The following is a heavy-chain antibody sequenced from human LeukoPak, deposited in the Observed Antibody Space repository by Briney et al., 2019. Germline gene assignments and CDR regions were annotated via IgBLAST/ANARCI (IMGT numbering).Heavy chain of an antibody. V-gene: IGHV3-74*01. D-gene: IGHD2-8*01. J-gene: IGHJ4*02. CDR1: GFTFSSYA. Sequence: PGGSLRLSCAASGFTFSSYAMSWVRQAPGKGLVWASRINSDGSSTSYADSVKGRFTISRDNAKNTLYLQMNSLRAEDTAVYYCARDWTCTNGVCYIYDYWGQGTLVTVSS. CDR2: INSDGSST. CDR3: ARDWTCTNGVCYIYDY.